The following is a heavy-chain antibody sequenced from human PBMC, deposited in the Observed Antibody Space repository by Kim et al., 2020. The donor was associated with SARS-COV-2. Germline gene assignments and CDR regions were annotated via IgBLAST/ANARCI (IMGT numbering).Heavy chain of an antibody. D-gene: IGHD3-22*01. CDR1: GFTFSSYG. V-gene: IGHV3-30*18. CDR2: ISYDGSNK. J-gene: IGHJ6*02. Sequence: GGSLRLSCAASGFTFSSYGMHWVRQAPGKGLEWVAVISYDGSNKYYADSVKGRFTISRDNSKNTLYLQMNSLRAEDTAVYYCAKDGLDYYDSSGWDGMDVWGQGTTVTVSS. CDR3: AKDGLDYYDSSGWDGMDV.